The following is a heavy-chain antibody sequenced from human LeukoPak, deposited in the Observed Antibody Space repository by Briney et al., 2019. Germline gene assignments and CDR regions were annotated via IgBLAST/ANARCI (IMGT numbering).Heavy chain of an antibody. Sequence: GGSLRLSCAASGFTFSDYYMSWIRQAPGKGLEWVSYISSGGSTIYYADSVKGRFTISRDNAKNSLYLQMNSLRAEDTAVYYCARDSGYDYSAFDIWGQGTMVTVSS. V-gene: IGHV3-11*01. J-gene: IGHJ3*02. CDR3: ARDSGYDYSAFDI. D-gene: IGHD5-12*01. CDR2: ISSGGSTI. CDR1: GFTFSDYY.